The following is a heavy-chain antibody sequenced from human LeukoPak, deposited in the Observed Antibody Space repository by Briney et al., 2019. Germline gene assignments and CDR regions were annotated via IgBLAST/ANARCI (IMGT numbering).Heavy chain of an antibody. CDR2: ISSSSSYI. CDR1: GFTFSSYS. D-gene: IGHD3-22*01. CDR3: ARVRASYYYDSSGYQTRGAFDI. J-gene: IGHJ3*02. Sequence: GGSLRLSCAASGFTFSSYSMNWVRQAPGKGLEWVSSISSSSSYIYYADSVKGRFTISRDNAKNSLYLQMNSPRAEDTAVYYCARVRASYYYDSSGYQTRGAFDIWGQGTMVTVSS. V-gene: IGHV3-21*01.